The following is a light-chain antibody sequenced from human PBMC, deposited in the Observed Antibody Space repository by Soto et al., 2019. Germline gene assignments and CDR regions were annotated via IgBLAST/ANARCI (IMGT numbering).Light chain of an antibody. Sequence: EIVITHSPATLSVSPGERATLSCRASQSVSSNLAWYQRKPGQAPRLLIYGASTRATGIPARFSGSGSGTEFTLTISSLQSEDFAVYYCQQYNNWRTFGQGTKVDIK. V-gene: IGKV3-15*01. CDR1: QSVSSN. J-gene: IGKJ1*01. CDR3: QQYNNWRT. CDR2: GAS.